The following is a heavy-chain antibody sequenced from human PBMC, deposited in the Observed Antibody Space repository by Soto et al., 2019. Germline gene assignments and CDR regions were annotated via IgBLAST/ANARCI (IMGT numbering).Heavy chain of an antibody. CDR1: GGIFSSYA. CDR3: ARDLRIVVVPAAPRGYYYYYGMDV. J-gene: IGHJ6*02. Sequence: SVKVSCKASGGIFSSYAISWVRQAPGQGLEWMGGIIPIFGTANYAQKFQGRVTITADESTSTAYMELSSLRSEDTAVYYCARDLRIVVVPAAPRGYYYYYGMDVWGQGTTVTVSS. V-gene: IGHV1-69*13. D-gene: IGHD2-2*01. CDR2: IIPIFGTA.